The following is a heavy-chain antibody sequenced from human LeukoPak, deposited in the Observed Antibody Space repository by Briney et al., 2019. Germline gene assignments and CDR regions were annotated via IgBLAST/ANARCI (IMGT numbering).Heavy chain of an antibody. CDR3: AREGRYDILTGYSKSYYYYGMDV. D-gene: IGHD3-9*01. CDR1: GFTFSSYA. J-gene: IGHJ6*02. Sequence: PGRSLRLSCAASGFTFSSYAMHWVRQAPGKGLEWVAVISYDGSNKYYADSVKGRFTISGDNSKNTLYLQMNSLRAEDTAVYYCAREGRYDILTGYSKSYYYYGMDVWGQGTTVTVSS. CDR2: ISYDGSNK. V-gene: IGHV3-30*04.